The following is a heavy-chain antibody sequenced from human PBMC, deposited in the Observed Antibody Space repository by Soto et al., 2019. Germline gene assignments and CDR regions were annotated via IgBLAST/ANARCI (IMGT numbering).Heavy chain of an antibody. CDR2: ISSSSSTI. V-gene: IGHV3-48*01. Sequence: EVQLVESGGGLVQPGGSLRLSCAASGFTFSSYSMNWVRQAPGKGLEWVSYISSSSSTIYYADSVKGRFTISRDNAKNPLYLQMNSLRAEDTAVYYCARSLYGSVPFFDYWGQGTLVTVSS. CDR1: GFTFSSYS. D-gene: IGHD3-10*01. CDR3: ARSLYGSVPFFDY. J-gene: IGHJ4*02.